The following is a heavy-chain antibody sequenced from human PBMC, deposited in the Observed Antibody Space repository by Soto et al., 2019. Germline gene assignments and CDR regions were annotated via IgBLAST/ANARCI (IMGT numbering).Heavy chain of an antibody. Sequence: SETLSLTCAVSGGSISSGGYSWNWIRQPPGKGLEWIGYIYHSGSTYYNPSLKSRVTISVDTSKNQFSLKLSSVTAADTAVYYCARVDTAMVTASYWGQGTLVTVSS. J-gene: IGHJ4*02. V-gene: IGHV4-30-2*02. CDR3: ARVDTAMVTASY. CDR1: GGSISSGGYS. D-gene: IGHD5-18*01. CDR2: IYHSGST.